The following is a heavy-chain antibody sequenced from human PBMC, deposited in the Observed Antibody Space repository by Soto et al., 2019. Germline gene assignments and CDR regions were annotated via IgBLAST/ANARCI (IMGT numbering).Heavy chain of an antibody. CDR3: ARDLFDTAMDSGGGMDV. CDR2: ISPYNGDT. Sequence: QVLLVQSGAEVKKPGASVKVSCKACGYTFRNYGISWVRQAPGQGLEWMGWISPYNGDTKYAQKVQGRVTMTTDTSTSTTYMEVRSLRFDDTAVYYCARDLFDTAMDSGGGMDVWGQGTTVTVSS. CDR1: GYTFRNYG. V-gene: IGHV1-18*01. J-gene: IGHJ6*02. D-gene: IGHD5-18*01.